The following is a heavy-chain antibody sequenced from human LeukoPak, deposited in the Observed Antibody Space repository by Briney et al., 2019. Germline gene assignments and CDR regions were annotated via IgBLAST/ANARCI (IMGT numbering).Heavy chain of an antibody. J-gene: IGHJ1*01. CDR1: GGSISSHD. D-gene: IGHD5-18*01. CDR3: ARGPRRGYSHEC. Sequence: SETLSLTCTFSGGSISSHDWTWILQPPGKGLESIGYIYYSGSTNYNPSLNSRFTISVDTSNNQLSLQLSSVTAADTAAYYCARGPRRGYSHECWGLRTLVTVSA. V-gene: IGHV4-59*11. CDR2: IYYSGST.